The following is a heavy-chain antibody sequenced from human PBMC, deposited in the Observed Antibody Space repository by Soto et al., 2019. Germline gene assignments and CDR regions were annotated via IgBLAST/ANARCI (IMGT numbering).Heavy chain of an antibody. CDR1: GYTLTELS. CDR2: FDPEDGET. J-gene: IGHJ4*02. D-gene: IGHD3-10*01. V-gene: IGHV1-24*01. Sequence: ASVKVSCKVSGYTLTELSVHWVRQAPGKGLEWMGGFDPEDGETIYAQKFQGRVTMTEDTSTDTAYMELSSLRSEDTAVYYCATESKKRTYYYGSGSYPREVDYWGQGTLVTVSS. CDR3: ATESKKRTYYYGSGSYPREVDY.